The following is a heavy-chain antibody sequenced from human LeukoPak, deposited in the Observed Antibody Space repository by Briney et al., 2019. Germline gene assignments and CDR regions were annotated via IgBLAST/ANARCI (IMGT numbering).Heavy chain of an antibody. CDR3: AKDPGRWLRYFDY. CDR1: GGTFSSYG. J-gene: IGHJ4*02. D-gene: IGHD5-12*01. CDR2: ISYDGSNK. Sequence: GRSLRLSCAASGGTFSSYGMHWVRQAPGKGLEWVAVISYDGSNKYYADSVKGRFTISRDNSKNTLYLQMNSLRAEDTAVYYCAKDPGRWLRYFDYWGQGTLVTVSS. V-gene: IGHV3-30*18.